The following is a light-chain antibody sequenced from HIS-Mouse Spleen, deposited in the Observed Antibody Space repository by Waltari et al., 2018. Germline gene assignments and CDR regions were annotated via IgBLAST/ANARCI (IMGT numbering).Light chain of an antibody. CDR2: AAS. CDR1: QSISSY. V-gene: IGKV1-39*01. CDR3: QQSYSTPRT. Sequence: IRMTQSPSSLSASVGDRVTITCRASQSISSYLNWYQQKPGKAPKLLIYAASSLPSGVPSRFSGSGSGTDFTLTISSLQPEDFATYYCQQSYSTPRTFGQGTKLEIK. J-gene: IGKJ2*01.